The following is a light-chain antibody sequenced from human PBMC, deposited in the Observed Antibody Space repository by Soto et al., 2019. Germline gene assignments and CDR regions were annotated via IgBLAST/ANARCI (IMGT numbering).Light chain of an antibody. CDR2: GAS. Sequence: EIVLTQSPGTLSLYPRERAALSCMASQSVSNNYLAWYQQKPGQAPRLLIYGASNRATGIPDRFSGSGSGTDFTLTISRLEPEDFAVYYCQQYGSSGTFGQGTKVDIK. CDR3: QQYGSSGT. CDR1: QSVSNNY. V-gene: IGKV3-20*01. J-gene: IGKJ1*01.